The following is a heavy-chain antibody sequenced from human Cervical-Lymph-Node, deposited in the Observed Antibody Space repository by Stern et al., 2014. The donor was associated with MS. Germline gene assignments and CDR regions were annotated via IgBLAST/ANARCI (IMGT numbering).Heavy chain of an antibody. CDR3: AGSYSGSYKELDY. D-gene: IGHD1-26*01. CDR2: ISPILRAT. V-gene: IGHV1-69*01. CDR1: GGPLTSYA. Sequence: VQLGQSGAVVRQPGSSVKVSCKASGGPLTSYAISWVRQAPGQGLEWMGGISPILRATTYAQNFQGRVAITADESTSTGYMELSSLRSEDTALYYCAGSYSGSYKELDYWGRGTLVTVSS. J-gene: IGHJ4*02.